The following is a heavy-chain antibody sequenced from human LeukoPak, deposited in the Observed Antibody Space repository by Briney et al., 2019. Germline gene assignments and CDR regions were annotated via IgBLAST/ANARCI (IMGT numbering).Heavy chain of an antibody. D-gene: IGHD2-2*01. V-gene: IGHV4-39*01. CDR2: IYYSGST. J-gene: IGHJ4*02. CDR1: GGSISSSSYY. CDR3: ARHAEEIVVVPAAIDY. Sequence: SETLSLTCTVSGGSISSSSYYWGWIRQPPGKGLEWIGSIYYSGSTYYNPSLKSRVTISVATSKNQLSLKLSSVTAADTAVYYCARHAEEIVVVPAAIDYWGQGTLVTVSS.